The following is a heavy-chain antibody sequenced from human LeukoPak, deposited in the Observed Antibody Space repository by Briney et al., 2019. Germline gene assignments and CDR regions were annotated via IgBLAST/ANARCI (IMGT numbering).Heavy chain of an antibody. Sequence: SETLSLTCTVSGGSISSGDYYWSWIRQPPGKGLEWFGYIYYSGSTYYNPSLKSRVTISVDTSKNQFSLKLSSVTAADTAVYYCARVGYYYDSSGYYTYFDYWGQGTLVTVSS. D-gene: IGHD3-22*01. J-gene: IGHJ4*02. CDR1: GGSISSGDYY. CDR3: ARVGYYYDSSGYYTYFDY. V-gene: IGHV4-30-4*08. CDR2: IYYSGST.